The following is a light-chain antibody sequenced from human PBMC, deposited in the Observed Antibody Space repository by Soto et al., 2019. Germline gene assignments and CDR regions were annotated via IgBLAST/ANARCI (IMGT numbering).Light chain of an antibody. J-gene: IGKJ1*01. V-gene: IGKV3-15*01. CDR3: QQYTSYPWT. CDR1: QSVHSN. CDR2: GAS. Sequence: EIVLTQSPGTLSLSPGERATLACRSSQSVHSNLAWFQQHPGQAPRLLIYGASYRATGIPVRFSGSGAGTEFTLTISSLQPDDFATYYCQQYTSYPWTFGQGTKVDI.